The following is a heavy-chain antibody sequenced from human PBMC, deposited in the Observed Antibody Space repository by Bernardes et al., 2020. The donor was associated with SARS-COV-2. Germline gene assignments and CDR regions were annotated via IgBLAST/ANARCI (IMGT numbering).Heavy chain of an antibody. CDR2: IIPMFGTT. D-gene: IGHD4-17*01. J-gene: IGHJ4*02. CDR3: AGYSGYADYGDYRTSFDF. Sequence: SVKVSCKASGGTFTNYAINWVRQAPGQGLEWMGGIIPMFGTTNYAQMFQDRVTFTADESTSTASMELSSLRSEDTAMYYCAGYSGYADYGDYRTSFDFWGQGTLVTVSS. CDR1: GGTFTNYA. V-gene: IGHV1-69*13.